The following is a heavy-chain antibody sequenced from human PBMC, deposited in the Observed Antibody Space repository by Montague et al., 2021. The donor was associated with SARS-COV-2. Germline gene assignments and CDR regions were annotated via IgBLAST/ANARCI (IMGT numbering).Heavy chain of an antibody. J-gene: IGHJ5*02. CDR3: ASQSGSYYNCFDP. CDR2: IYYGGSS. D-gene: IGHD1-26*01. Sequence: TLSLTCSVSGGSISSANYYWSWIRQHPGKGLEFIGYIYYGGSSYYNPSLKSRLTISVDTSKNRFSLRLSSVTAADTAIYFCASQSGSYYNCFDPWGQGTLVTVSS. CDR1: GGSISSANYY. V-gene: IGHV4-31*03.